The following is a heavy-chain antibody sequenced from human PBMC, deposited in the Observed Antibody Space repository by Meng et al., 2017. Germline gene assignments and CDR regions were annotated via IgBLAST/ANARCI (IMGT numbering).Heavy chain of an antibody. V-gene: IGHV3-23*01. J-gene: IGHJ4*02. CDR3: AKDAGAITMIVVFDY. D-gene: IGHD3-22*01. CDR2: ISGSGGST. Sequence: GESLKISCAASGFTFSSYAMSWVRQAPGKGLEWVSAISGSGGSTYYADSVKGRFTISRDNSKNTPYLQMNSLRAEDTDVYYCAKDAGAITMIVVFDYWGQGTLVTVSS. CDR1: GFTFSSYA.